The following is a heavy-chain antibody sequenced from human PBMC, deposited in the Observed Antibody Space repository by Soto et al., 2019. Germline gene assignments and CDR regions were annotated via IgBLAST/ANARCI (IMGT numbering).Heavy chain of an antibody. J-gene: IGHJ6*02. CDR1: GDPISSTTYS. V-gene: IGHV4-39*07. CDR3: ASQGTYYYDSSGYPNHPTSYYYYGMDV. Sequence: SETLSLTCTVPGDPISSTTYSWGWIRQAPGKGLEWIGNIYYSGRTYYNPSLKSRVTISVDTSKNQFSLKLSSVTAADTAVYYCASQGTYYYDSSGYPNHPTSYYYYGMDVWGQGTTVTVSS. D-gene: IGHD3-22*01. CDR2: IYYSGRT.